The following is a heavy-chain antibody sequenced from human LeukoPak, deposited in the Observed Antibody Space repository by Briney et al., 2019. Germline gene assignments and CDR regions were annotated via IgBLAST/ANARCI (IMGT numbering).Heavy chain of an antibody. CDR3: AGGDYVGV. V-gene: IGHV3-21*01. Sequence: GGSLRLSCAASGFTFSSYSMNWVRQAPGKGLEWVSSISGTSTYIYYADSVKGRFTISRDNAKSSLFLQMNSLRAEDTAVYYCAGGDYVGVWGQGTLVTVSS. J-gene: IGHJ4*02. CDR2: ISGTSTYI. CDR1: GFTFSSYS. D-gene: IGHD4-17*01.